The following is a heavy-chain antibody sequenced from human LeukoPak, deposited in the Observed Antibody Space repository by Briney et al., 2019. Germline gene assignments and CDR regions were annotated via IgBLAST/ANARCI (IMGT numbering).Heavy chain of an antibody. CDR3: ARGNMYYYYMDV. Sequence: SETLSLTCAVYGGSFSGYYWSWIRQPPGKGLEWIGEINHSGSTNYNPSLKSRVTIPVDTSLKLSSVTAADTAVYYCARGNMYYYYMDVWGKGTTVTVSS. V-gene: IGHV4-34*01. CDR1: GGSFSGYY. CDR2: INHSGST. J-gene: IGHJ6*03.